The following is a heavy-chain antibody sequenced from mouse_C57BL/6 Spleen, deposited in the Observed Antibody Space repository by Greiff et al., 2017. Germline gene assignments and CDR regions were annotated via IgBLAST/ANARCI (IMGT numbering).Heavy chain of an antibody. CDR2: ISSGGDYI. CDR1: GFTFSSYA. CDR3: TRNYYGSSPYYFDD. D-gene: IGHD1-1*01. V-gene: IGHV5-9-1*02. Sequence: EVKLMESGAGLVKPGGSLKLSCAASGFTFSSYAMSWVRQTPEKRLEWVAYISSGGDYIYYADTVKGRFTISRDNARNTLYLQMSSLKSEDTAMYYCTRNYYGSSPYYFDDWGQGTTLTVSS. J-gene: IGHJ2*01.